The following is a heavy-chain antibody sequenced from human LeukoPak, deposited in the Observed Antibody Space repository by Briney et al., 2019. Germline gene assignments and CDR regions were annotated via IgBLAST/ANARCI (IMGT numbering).Heavy chain of an antibody. V-gene: IGHV1-2*02. CDR3: ARDDSSSFHFDY. CDR1: GYTFTSYA. D-gene: IGHD6-13*01. CDR2: INPNSGGT. Sequence: GASVKVSCKASGYTFTSYAMNWVRQAPGQGLEWMGWINPNSGGTNYAQKFQGRVTMTRDTSISTAYMELSRLRSDDTAVYYCARDDSSSFHFDYWGQGTLVTVS. J-gene: IGHJ4*02.